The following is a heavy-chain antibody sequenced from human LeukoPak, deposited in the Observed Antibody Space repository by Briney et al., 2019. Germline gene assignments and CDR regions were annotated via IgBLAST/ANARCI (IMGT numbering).Heavy chain of an antibody. D-gene: IGHD6-13*01. V-gene: IGHV4-34*01. CDR1: GGSFSGYY. Sequence: PSETLSLTCAVYGGSFSGYYWSWIRQPPGKGLEWIGEINHSGSTNYNPSLKSRVTISVDTSKNQFSLKLSSVTAADTAVYYCARVYYSNSYDYWYFDLWGRGPLVTVSS. J-gene: IGHJ2*01. CDR3: ARVYYSNSYDYWYFDL. CDR2: INHSGST.